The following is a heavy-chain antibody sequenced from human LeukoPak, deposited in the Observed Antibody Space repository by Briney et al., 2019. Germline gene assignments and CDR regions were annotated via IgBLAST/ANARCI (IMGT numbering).Heavy chain of an antibody. CDR3: ARTGGSGSYYRYMDV. V-gene: IGHV3-20*04. CDR1: GFTFDDYG. Sequence: GGSLRLSCAASGFTFDDYGMSWVRQAPGKWLEWVSGINWNGGSTGYADSVKGRFTISRDNAKNSLYLQMNSLRAEDTALYYCARTGGSGSYYRYMDVWGKGTTVTVSS. J-gene: IGHJ6*03. D-gene: IGHD3-10*01. CDR2: INWNGGST.